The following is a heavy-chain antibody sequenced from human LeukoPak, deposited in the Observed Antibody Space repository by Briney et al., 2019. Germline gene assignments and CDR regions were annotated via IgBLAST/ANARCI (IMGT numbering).Heavy chain of an antibody. CDR2: TYYRSKWYN. CDR3: ARGLVGNTYYYDSSGDDAFDI. Sequence: SQTLSLTCAISGDSVSSNSAAWNWIRQSPSRDLEWLGRTYYRSKWYNDYAVSVKSRITINPDTSKNQFSLQLNSVTPEDTAVYYCARGLVGNTYYYDSSGDDAFDIWGQGTMVTVSS. V-gene: IGHV6-1*01. D-gene: IGHD3-22*01. CDR1: GDSVSSNSAA. J-gene: IGHJ3*02.